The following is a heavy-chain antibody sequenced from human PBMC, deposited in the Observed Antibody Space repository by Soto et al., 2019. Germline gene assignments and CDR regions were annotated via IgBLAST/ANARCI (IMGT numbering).Heavy chain of an antibody. V-gene: IGHV4-4*07. J-gene: IGHJ4*02. CDR1: GGFINTFY. Sequence: PSETLSLTXTVSGGFINTFYWGWVRQPAGKGLEWIGRIFSSGSTSFNPSLESRVAMSVDTSKNHFSLNLSSVTAADMAVYYCAREGSYSAYNFAHGIQLWSFDFWGQGALVTVSS. D-gene: IGHD5-12*01. CDR2: IFSSGST. CDR3: AREGSYSAYNFAHGIQLWSFDF.